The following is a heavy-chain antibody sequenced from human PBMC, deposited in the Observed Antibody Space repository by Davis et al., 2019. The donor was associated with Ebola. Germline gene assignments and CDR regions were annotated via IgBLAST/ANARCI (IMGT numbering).Heavy chain of an antibody. V-gene: IGHV3-74*01. CDR1: GFTFSTYW. CDR3: ARRGAGSIDY. CDR2: ITSDGSAG. Sequence: PGGSLRLSCAASGFTFSTYWMNWVRQPPGKGLVWVSRITSDGSAGTYADSVKGRFTISRDNAQNTLYLKMNSLRAEDKAVYSCARRGAGSIDYWGLGTLVTVSA. D-gene: IGHD3-10*01. J-gene: IGHJ4*02.